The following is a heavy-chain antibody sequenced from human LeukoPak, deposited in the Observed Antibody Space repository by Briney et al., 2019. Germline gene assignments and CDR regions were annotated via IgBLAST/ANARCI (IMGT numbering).Heavy chain of an antibody. J-gene: IGHJ4*02. CDR1: GYTFTNYY. CDR3: ARGLYTMIRGVIIY. CDR2: INPSGGST. D-gene: IGHD3-10*01. V-gene: IGHV1-46*01. Sequence: ASVKVSCKASGYTFTNYYMHWVRQAPGQGLEWMGIINPSGGSTTYAQRFQGRVTMTRDTSTSTLYMELSGLRSEDTALYYCARGLYTMIRGVIIYWGQGTLVTVSS.